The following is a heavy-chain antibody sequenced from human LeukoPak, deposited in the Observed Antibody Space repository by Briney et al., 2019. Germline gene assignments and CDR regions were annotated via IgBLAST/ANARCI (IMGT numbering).Heavy chain of an antibody. Sequence: GGSLRLSCAASGFTFTNYALSWVRQAPGKGLEWVSGISHNSGSAYYADSVKGRFTISRDNSNNTLYLQMHNLRAEDTAVYFCAKDRVAAGWLNSRIDSWGQGTLVTVSS. D-gene: IGHD5-12*01. CDR1: GFTFTNYA. CDR3: AKDRVAAGWLNSRIDS. J-gene: IGHJ4*02. CDR2: ISHNSGSA. V-gene: IGHV3-23*01.